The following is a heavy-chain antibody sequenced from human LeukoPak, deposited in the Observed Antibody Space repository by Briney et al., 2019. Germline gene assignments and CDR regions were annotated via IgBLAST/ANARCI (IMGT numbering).Heavy chain of an antibody. CDR1: GGTFSSYA. CDR3: ARYREGLEYCTNGVCYLDDYYYYYMDV. D-gene: IGHD2-8*01. J-gene: IGHJ6*03. CDR2: IIPIFGTT. V-gene: IGHV1-69*06. Sequence: ASVKVSCKASGGTFSSYAISWVRHAPGQGLEWMGGIIPIFGTTNYAQKFQDRVTITADKSTSTAYMELSSLRSEDTAMYYCARYREGLEYCTNGVCYLDDYYYYYMDVWGKGTTVTVSS.